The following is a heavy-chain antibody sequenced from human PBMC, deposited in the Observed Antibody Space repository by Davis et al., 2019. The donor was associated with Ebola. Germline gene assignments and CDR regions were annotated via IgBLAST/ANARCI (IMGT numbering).Heavy chain of an antibody. V-gene: IGHV3-73*01. CDR1: GFTFSGSA. Sequence: GGSLRLSCAASGFTFSGSAMHWVRQASGKGLEWVGRIRSRANSYATAYAASVKGRFTISRDDSKNTAYLQMNSLKTGDTAVYYCTMNIPAAMGGMDVWGQGTTVTVSS. D-gene: IGHD2-2*01. CDR3: TMNIPAAMGGMDV. J-gene: IGHJ6*02. CDR2: IRSRANSYAT.